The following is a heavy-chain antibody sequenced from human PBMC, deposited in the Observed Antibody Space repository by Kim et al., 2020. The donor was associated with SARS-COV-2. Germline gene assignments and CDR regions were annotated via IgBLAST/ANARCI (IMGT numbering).Heavy chain of an antibody. CDR3: ATDLAYAFDY. Sequence: ATHYADSVKGRFTISSDDAQNSLYLQMDSLRADDTAVYYCATDLAYAFDYWGQGALVTVSS. CDR2: AT. J-gene: IGHJ4*02. D-gene: IGHD3-16*01. V-gene: IGHV3-11*04.